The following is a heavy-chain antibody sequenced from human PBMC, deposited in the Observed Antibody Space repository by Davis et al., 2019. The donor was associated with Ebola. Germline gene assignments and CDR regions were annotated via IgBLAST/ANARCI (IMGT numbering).Heavy chain of an antibody. D-gene: IGHD6-13*01. CDR1: GFTFSSYA. V-gene: IGHV3-30-3*01. Sequence: PGGSLRLSCAASGFTFSSYAMHWVRQAPGKGLEWVAVISYDGSNKYYADSVKGRFTISRDNSKNTLYLQMNSLRAEDTAVYYCAKPGIAAAVYDYWGQGTLVTVSS. J-gene: IGHJ4*02. CDR2: ISYDGSNK. CDR3: AKPGIAAAVYDY.